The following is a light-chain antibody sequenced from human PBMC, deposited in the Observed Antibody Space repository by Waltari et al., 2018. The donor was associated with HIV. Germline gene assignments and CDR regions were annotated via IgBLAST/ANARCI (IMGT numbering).Light chain of an antibody. V-gene: IGKV1-12*01. Sequence: DIQMTQSPSSVSASVGDRVTITCRASQGVSSWLAWYQQRPGKAPKLLIYGISTLQSGVPSRFSGGGSGTDFTLTINSLQTEDSATYYCQQSNTFPLTFGGGTKVEIK. CDR1: QGVSSW. J-gene: IGKJ4*01. CDR3: QQSNTFPLT. CDR2: GIS.